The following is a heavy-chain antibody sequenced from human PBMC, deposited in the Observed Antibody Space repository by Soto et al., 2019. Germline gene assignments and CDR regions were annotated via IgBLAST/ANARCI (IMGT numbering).Heavy chain of an antibody. D-gene: IGHD6-13*01. CDR3: ASGRQQTIFDY. CDR1: GGSISSYY. Sequence: SETLSLTCTVSGGSISSYYWSWIRQPPGKGLEWIGYIYYSGSTNYNPSLKSRVTISVDTSKNQFSLKLSSVTAADTAVYYCASGRQQTIFDYWGQGTLVTVSS. V-gene: IGHV4-59*01. CDR2: IYYSGST. J-gene: IGHJ4*02.